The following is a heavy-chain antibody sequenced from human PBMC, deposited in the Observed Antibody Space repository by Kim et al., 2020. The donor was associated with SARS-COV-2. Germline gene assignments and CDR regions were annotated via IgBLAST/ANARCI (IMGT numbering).Heavy chain of an antibody. CDR3: AREDYGGNPDYFYGMDV. CDR2: IWYDGSGK. CDR1: GFVFSSYC. J-gene: IGHJ6*02. Sequence: GGSLRLSCAASGFVFSSYCMHWVRQAPGKGLEWVAVIWYDGSGKYYSYSVKDRFTISRDNSKNTLFLQLNSLRAEDTAVYYCAREDYGGNPDYFYGMDVWGQGTTVTVSS. V-gene: IGHV3-33*01. D-gene: IGHD4-17*01.